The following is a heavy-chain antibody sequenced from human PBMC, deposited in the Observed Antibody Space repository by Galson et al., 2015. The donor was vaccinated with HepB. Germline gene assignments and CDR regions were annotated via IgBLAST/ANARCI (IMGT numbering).Heavy chain of an antibody. D-gene: IGHD3-3*01. Sequence: SLRLSCAASGFTFSNAWMSWVRQAPGKGLEWVSSISSSSSYIYYADSVKGRFTISRDNAKNSLYLQMNSLRAEDTAVYYCATLDAYDFWSGWSRSDRIYYYYGMDVWGQGTTVTVSS. CDR2: ISSSSSYI. J-gene: IGHJ6*02. CDR1: GFTFSNAW. V-gene: IGHV3-21*01. CDR3: ATLDAYDFWSGWSRSDRIYYYYGMDV.